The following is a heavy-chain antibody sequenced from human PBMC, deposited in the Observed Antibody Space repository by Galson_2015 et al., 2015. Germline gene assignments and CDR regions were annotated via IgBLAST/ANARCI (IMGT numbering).Heavy chain of an antibody. D-gene: IGHD2-15*01. CDR1: GFTFSTYA. Sequence: FLRLSCAASGFTFSTYAMNWVRQAPGKGLEWVSVISGSTGSTYYADSVKGRFTISRDNSENTVHLQMNSLRAEDTAVYFCAKALAEAAHSSFAYSVQGTLFTVSA. V-gene: IGHV3-23*01. J-gene: IGHJ4*02. CDR3: AKALAEAAHSSFAY. CDR2: ISGSTGST.